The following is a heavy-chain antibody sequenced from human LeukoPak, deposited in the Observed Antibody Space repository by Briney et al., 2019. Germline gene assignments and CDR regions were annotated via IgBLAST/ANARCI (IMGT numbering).Heavy chain of an antibody. Sequence: GGSLRLSCAASGFTFSGSAMHWVRQASGKGLEWVGRIRSKANSYATAYAASVKGRFTISRDDSRNTAYLQMNSLKTEDTAVYYCTRQQQPYYYYYMDVWGKGTTVTVSS. CDR3: TRQQQPYYYYYMDV. D-gene: IGHD5-18*01. CDR2: IRSKANSYAT. CDR1: GFTFSGSA. V-gene: IGHV3-73*01. J-gene: IGHJ6*03.